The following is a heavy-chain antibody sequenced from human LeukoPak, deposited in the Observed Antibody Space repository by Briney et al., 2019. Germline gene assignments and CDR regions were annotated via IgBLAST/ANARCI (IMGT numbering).Heavy chain of an antibody. CDR2: IYPGDSDT. D-gene: IGHD2-15*01. J-gene: IGHJ4*02. CDR3: ARYWGYCSGGSCHYYFDY. V-gene: IGHV5-51*01. Sequence: GESLKICCKGSGYSFTSYWIGWVSQMPGIGLEWMGIIYPGDSDTRYSPSFQGQVTISADKSISTAYLQWSSLKASDTAMYYCARYWGYCSGGSCHYYFDYWGQGTLVTVSS. CDR1: GYSFTSYW.